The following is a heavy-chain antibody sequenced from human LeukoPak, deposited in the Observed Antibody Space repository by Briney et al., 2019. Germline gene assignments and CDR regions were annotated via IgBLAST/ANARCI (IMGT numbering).Heavy chain of an antibody. CDR3: AEGYYDFWSGYSAFDY. CDR2: ISWNSGSI. V-gene: IGHV3-9*03. J-gene: IGHJ4*02. D-gene: IGHD3-3*01. CDR1: GFTFDDYA. Sequence: GRSLRLSCAASGFTFDDYAMHWVRQAPGKGLEWVSGISWNSGSIGYADSVKGRFTISRDNAKNSLYLQMNSLRAEDMALYYCAEGYYDFWSGYSAFDYWGQGTLVTVSS.